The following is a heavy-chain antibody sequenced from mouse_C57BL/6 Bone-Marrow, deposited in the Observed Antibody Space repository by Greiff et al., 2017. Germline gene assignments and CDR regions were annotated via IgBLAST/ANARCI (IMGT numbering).Heavy chain of an antibody. CDR3: ARNGDGSSDYFDY. V-gene: IGHV15-2*01. Sequence: QVQLKESGSELRSPGSSVKLSCKDFDSEVFPIAYMSWVRQKPGHGFEWIGGILPSIGRTIYGEKFEDKATLDADTLSNTAYLERNSLTSEDSAIYYCARNGDGSSDYFDYWGQGTTLTVSS. J-gene: IGHJ2*01. CDR1: DSEVFPIAY. CDR2: ILPSIGRT. D-gene: IGHD1-1*01.